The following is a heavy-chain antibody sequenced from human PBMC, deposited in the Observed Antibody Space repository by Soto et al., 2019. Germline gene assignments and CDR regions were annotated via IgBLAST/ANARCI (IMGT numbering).Heavy chain of an antibody. Sequence: PGGSLRLSCAASGFTFSSYAMHWVRQAPGKGLEWVAVISYDGSNKYYADSVKGRFTISRDNSKNTLYLQMNSLRAEDTAVYYCARDLAAATSYGMDVWGQGTTVTVSS. CDR2: ISYDGSNK. V-gene: IGHV3-30-3*01. CDR3: ARDLAAATSYGMDV. J-gene: IGHJ6*02. D-gene: IGHD6-13*01. CDR1: GFTFSSYA.